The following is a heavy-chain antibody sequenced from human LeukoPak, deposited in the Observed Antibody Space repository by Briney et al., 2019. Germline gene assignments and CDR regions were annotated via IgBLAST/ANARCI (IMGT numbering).Heavy chain of an antibody. CDR2: ISSNGHT. V-gene: IGHV3-64D*09. CDR3: AKDNREEDWFDP. J-gene: IGHJ5*01. D-gene: IGHD2/OR15-2a*01. Sequence: GGSLRLSCSASGFTFRKYSMHWVRQGPGKGLEYVSAISSNGHTYYADSVKGRFTISRDNSKSTLYLQMSSLRPEDTAVYYCAKDNREEDWFDPWGQGTLVTVSS. CDR1: GFTFRKYS.